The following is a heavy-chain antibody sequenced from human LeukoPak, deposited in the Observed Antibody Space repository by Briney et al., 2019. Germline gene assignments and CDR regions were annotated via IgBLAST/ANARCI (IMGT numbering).Heavy chain of an antibody. CDR3: ARGTGSYFDC. Sequence: SETLSLTCAVYGGSFSGYYWSWIRQPPGKGLEWIGEIDHSGSTNYNPSLKSRVTISVDTSKNQFSLKLSSVTAADTAVYYCARGTGSYFDCWGQGALVSVSS. CDR1: GGSFSGYY. CDR2: IDHSGST. V-gene: IGHV4-34*01. D-gene: IGHD1-26*01. J-gene: IGHJ4*02.